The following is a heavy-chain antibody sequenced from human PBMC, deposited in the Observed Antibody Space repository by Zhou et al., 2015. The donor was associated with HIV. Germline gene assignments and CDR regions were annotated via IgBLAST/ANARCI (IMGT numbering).Heavy chain of an antibody. V-gene: IGHV1-46*01. CDR3: ARGPSFSSSREYNWFDP. Sequence: QVQLVQSGAEVKKPGASVKVSCKASGYTFTSYYMHWVRQAPGQGLEWMGIINPSGGSTSYAQKFQGRVTMTRDTSTSTVYMELSSLRSEDTAVYYCARGPSFSSSREYNWFDPWGQGTLVTVSS. CDR1: GYTFTSYY. J-gene: IGHJ5*02. D-gene: IGHD6-13*01. CDR2: INPSGGST.